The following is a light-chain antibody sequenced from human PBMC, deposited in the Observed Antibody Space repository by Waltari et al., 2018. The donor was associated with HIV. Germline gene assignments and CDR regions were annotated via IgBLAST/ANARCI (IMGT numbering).Light chain of an antibody. V-gene: IGLV2-14*01. CDR2: EAR. CDR1: INDIGAYHY. Sequence: QSALTQPASVSGSPGQSITISCTGCINDIGAYHYVSWYQQNPGIGPKRIVSEARNRPSGVSNVYSGSMSGNTASLTISGLQAADEADYYCSLYTIHTTRVFGGGTKLTVL. J-gene: IGLJ3*02. CDR3: SLYTIHTTRV.